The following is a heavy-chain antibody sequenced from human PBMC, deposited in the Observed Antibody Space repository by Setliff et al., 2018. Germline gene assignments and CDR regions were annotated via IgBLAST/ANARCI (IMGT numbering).Heavy chain of an antibody. CDR3: VKPTWAGEVSSPFAFWFES. D-gene: IGHD3-3*01. V-gene: IGHV4-39*01. CDR2: IYYSGTN. Sequence: SETLSLTCSVSGGSITSRSYYWGWIRQSPGKGLEWLGTIYYSGTNYYNSSLRSRVSISTDTSKNEFSLRLSSVTAADTAVYYCVKPTWAGEVSSPFAFWFESWGQGTLVTVSS. CDR1: GGSITSRSYY. J-gene: IGHJ5*01.